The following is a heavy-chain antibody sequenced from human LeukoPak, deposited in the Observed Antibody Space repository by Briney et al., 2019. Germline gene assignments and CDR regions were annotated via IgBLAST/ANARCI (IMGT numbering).Heavy chain of an antibody. D-gene: IGHD5/OR15-5a*01. CDR3: ARDGSSGVFDAFDI. CDR1: GFTFSSYS. J-gene: IGHJ3*02. Sequence: GRSLRLSCAASGFTFSSYSMNWVRQAPGKGLEWVSSISTGSNYIFYADSVKGRFTISRDNAKNSLYLQMNSLRAEDTAVFYCARDGSSGVFDAFDIWGHGTMVTVSS. CDR2: ISTGSNYI. V-gene: IGHV3-21*01.